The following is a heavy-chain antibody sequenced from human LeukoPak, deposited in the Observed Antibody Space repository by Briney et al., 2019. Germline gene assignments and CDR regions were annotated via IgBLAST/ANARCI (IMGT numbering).Heavy chain of an antibody. Sequence: SETLSLTCAVSGYSISSGYYWGWIRQPPGKGLEWIGSIYHSGSTYYNPSLKSRVTISVDTSKNQFSLKLSSVTAADTAVYYCARLAVADFDYWGQGTLVTVSS. D-gene: IGHD6-19*01. CDR2: IYHSGST. CDR3: ARLAVADFDY. CDR1: GYSISSGYY. J-gene: IGHJ4*02. V-gene: IGHV4-38-2*01.